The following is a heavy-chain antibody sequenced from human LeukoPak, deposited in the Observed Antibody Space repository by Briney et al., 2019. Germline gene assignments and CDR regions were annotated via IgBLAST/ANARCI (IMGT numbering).Heavy chain of an antibody. J-gene: IGHJ4*02. CDR3: GRGGPFPSGSSSREYYLDY. D-gene: IGHD6-6*01. CDR2: RSIYNGNT. V-gene: IGHV1-18*01. CDR1: GYDFINYG. Sequence: ASVKVSCKASGYDFINYGISWLRQAPGQGLEWMGWRSIYNGNTNYKLQGRVIMTIDTSTSTAYMEVRSLRSDDTAVYYCGRGGPFPSGSSSREYYLDYWGQGTLVMVSS.